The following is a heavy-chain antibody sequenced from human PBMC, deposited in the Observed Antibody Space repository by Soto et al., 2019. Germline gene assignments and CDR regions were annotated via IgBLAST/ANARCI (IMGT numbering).Heavy chain of an antibody. CDR1: GFTFSSYA. V-gene: IGHV3-23*01. J-gene: IGHJ6*03. Sequence: PGGSLRLSCAASGFTFSSYAMSWVRQAPGKGLEWVSAVSGSGGSTYYADSVKGRFTISRDNSKNTLYLQMNSLRAEDTAVYYCAKVGLPGYCSSTSCYEDYYYMDVWGKGTTVTVSS. CDR2: VSGSGGST. CDR3: AKVGLPGYCSSTSCYEDYYYMDV. D-gene: IGHD2-2*01.